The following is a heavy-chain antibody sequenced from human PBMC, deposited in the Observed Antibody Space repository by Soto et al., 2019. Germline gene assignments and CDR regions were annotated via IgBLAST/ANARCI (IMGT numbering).Heavy chain of an antibody. Sequence: SETLSLTCTVSGDSISSYYWSWIRQPPGKGLEWIGYIHYTGSTNYNPSLKSRVTISVDTSKNQFSLKLSSVTAADTAVYYCARTSSWYCSGGSCYFFDYWGQGTLVTVSS. J-gene: IGHJ4*02. D-gene: IGHD2-15*01. CDR1: GDSISSYY. CDR3: ARTSSWYCSGGSCYFFDY. V-gene: IGHV4-59*12. CDR2: IHYTGST.